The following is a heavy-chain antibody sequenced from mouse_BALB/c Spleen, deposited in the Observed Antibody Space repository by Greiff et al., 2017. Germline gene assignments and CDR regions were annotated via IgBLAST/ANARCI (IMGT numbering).Heavy chain of an antibody. J-gene: IGHJ1*01. D-gene: IGHD2-1*01. V-gene: IGHV1-80*01. CDR2: IYPGDGDT. Sequence: QVQLQQSGTVLARPGASVKMSCKASGYAFSSYWMNWVKQRPGQGLEWIGQIYPGDGDTNYNGKFKGKATLTADKSSSTAYMQLSSLTSEDSAVYFCARSEGNYWYFDVWGAGTTVTVAS. CDR1: GYAFSSYW. CDR3: ARSEGNYWYFDV.